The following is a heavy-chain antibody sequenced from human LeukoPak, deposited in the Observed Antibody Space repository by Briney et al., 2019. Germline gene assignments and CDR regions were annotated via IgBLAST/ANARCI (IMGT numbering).Heavy chain of an antibody. CDR1: GYTFTSYG. CDR2: ISAYNGNT. V-gene: IGHV1-18*01. Sequence: GASVKVSCKASGYTFTSYGISWVRQAPGQGLEWMGWISAYNGNTNYAQKLQGRVTMTTDTSTSAAYMELRSLRSDDTAVYYCARQRGGSGWYSFDYWGQGTLVTVSS. CDR3: ARQRGGSGWYSFDY. J-gene: IGHJ4*02. D-gene: IGHD6-19*01.